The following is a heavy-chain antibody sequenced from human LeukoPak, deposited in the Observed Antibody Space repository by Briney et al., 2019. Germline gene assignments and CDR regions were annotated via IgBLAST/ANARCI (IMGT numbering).Heavy chain of an antibody. Sequence: SETLSLTCAVYGGSFSGYYWSWIRQPPGKGLEWIGEINHSGNTNYNPSLKSRVTISVDTSENQFSLKLSSVTAADTAVYYCASTHCASPSCYSYYYSGLDVWGQGTTVIVSS. V-gene: IGHV4-34*01. J-gene: IGHJ6*02. CDR2: INHSGNT. CDR3: ASTHCASPSCYSYYYSGLDV. CDR1: GGSFSGYY. D-gene: IGHD2-2*01.